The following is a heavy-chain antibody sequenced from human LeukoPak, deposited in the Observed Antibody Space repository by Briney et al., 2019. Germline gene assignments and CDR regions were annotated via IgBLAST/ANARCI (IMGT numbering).Heavy chain of an antibody. CDR2: IYYSGST. CDR1: GGSISSYY. D-gene: IGHD4-17*01. J-gene: IGHJ4*02. V-gene: IGHV4-59*01. Sequence: SQTLSLTCTVSGGSISSYYWSWIRQPPGKGLEWIGHIYYSGSTNYNPSLKSRVTISVDTSKNQFSLKVTSVTAADTAVYYCARDRGDYGDSLFDYWGQGTLVTVSS. CDR3: ARDRGDYGDSLFDY.